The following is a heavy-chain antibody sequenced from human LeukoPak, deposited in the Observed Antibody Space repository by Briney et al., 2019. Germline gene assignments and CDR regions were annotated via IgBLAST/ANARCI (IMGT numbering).Heavy chain of an antibody. V-gene: IGHV4-61*02. J-gene: IGHJ5*02. D-gene: IGHD3-3*01. Sequence: RASETLSLTCAVSGGSMRTGLDYWYWIRQPAGKGLEWIGRIYPSGNTNYNPSLESRVTISVDTAKNQFSLKLISVTAADTALYYCARGQYDFCSGYDVNWFDPWGQGTLVTVSS. CDR3: ARGQYDFCSGYDVNWFDP. CDR1: GGSMRTGLDY. CDR2: IYPSGNT.